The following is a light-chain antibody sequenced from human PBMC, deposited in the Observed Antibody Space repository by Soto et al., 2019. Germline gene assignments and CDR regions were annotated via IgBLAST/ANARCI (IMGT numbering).Light chain of an antibody. CDR1: SSDVGGYNY. V-gene: IGLV2-14*01. CDR3: SSYTSSSTLVV. CDR2: DVS. J-gene: IGLJ1*01. Sequence: QSALTQPASVSGSLGQSITISCTGTSSDVGGYNYVSWYQQHPGKAPKLMIYDVSNRPSGVSNRFSGSKSGNTASLTISGLQAEDEADYYCSSYTSSSTLVVFGTGTQLTVL.